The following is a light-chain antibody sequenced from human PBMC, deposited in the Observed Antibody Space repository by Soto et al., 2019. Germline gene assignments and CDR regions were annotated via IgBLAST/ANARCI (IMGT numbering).Light chain of an antibody. Sequence: EIVLTQSAATLSLSPGERATLSCRASQSVSNYLAWYQQKPGQAPRLLIYDASNRATGIPARFSGSGSGTDFTLTISSLEPEDFAVYYCQQRSNWPLITFGQGTRLEIK. J-gene: IGKJ5*01. V-gene: IGKV3-11*01. CDR2: DAS. CDR1: QSVSNY. CDR3: QQRSNWPLIT.